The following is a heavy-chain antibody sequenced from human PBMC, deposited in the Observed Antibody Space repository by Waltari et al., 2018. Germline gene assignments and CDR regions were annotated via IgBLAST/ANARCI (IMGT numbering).Heavy chain of an antibody. CDR2: INPNSGDT. CDR1: GYVFTAYY. J-gene: IGHJ4*02. V-gene: IGHV1-2*02. Sequence: QVQLVQSGAEVKKPGASVKVSCKTSGYVFTAYYMFWVRQAPGQGLQCMGWINPNSGDTDYAQKFQGRVIMTRDTSITTAYIELSNLTSDDTAIYYYARGAPLIGGEQYLDNWGQGTLVTVSS. D-gene: IGHD2-21*01. CDR3: ARGAPLIGGEQYLDN.